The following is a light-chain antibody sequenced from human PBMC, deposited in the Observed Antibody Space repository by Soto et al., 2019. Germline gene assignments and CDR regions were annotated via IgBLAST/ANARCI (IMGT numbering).Light chain of an antibody. CDR1: QSISGRY. CDR3: QHYGTSGLT. J-gene: IGKJ4*01. V-gene: IGKV3-20*01. CDR2: GAS. Sequence: IVLRQSPGTLSLSPGEGATLSCRASQSISGRYLAWYQHKSGQAPRLFIYGASKRAAGIPDRFSGTGSDTDFTLTISRLEPDDFAVYYCQHYGTSGLTFCGGTKVEIK.